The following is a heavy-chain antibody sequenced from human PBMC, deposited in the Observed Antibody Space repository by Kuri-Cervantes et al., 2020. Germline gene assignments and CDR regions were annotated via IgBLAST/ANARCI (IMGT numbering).Heavy chain of an antibody. CDR1: GFTFSDYY. J-gene: IGHJ4*02. Sequence: LSLTCAASGFTFSDYYMSWIRQAPGKGLEWVSYISSSGSSIYYADSVKGRFTMSRDNAKNSLYLQMNSLRAEDTAVYYCGGGYYDSSGYYLGVGYWGQGTLVTVSS. V-gene: IGHV3-11*01. CDR2: ISSSGSSI. D-gene: IGHD3-22*01. CDR3: GGGYYDSSGYYLGVGY.